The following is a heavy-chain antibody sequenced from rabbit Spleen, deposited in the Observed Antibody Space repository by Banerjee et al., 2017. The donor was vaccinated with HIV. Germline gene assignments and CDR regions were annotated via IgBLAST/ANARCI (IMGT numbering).Heavy chain of an antibody. CDR1: GFSFSSNW. D-gene: IGHD4-2*01. J-gene: IGHJ4*01. CDR3: ARDSGSNPYIDVYFNL. Sequence: QQQLVESGGGLVKPGASLTLTCKASGFSFSSNWICWVRQAPGKGLEWIACIDTNDGDTDYANWPKGRFTISKTSSTTVTLQMTSLTAADTATYFCARDSGSNPYIDVYFNLWGQGTLVTVS. CDR2: IDTNDGDT. V-gene: IGHV1S45*01.